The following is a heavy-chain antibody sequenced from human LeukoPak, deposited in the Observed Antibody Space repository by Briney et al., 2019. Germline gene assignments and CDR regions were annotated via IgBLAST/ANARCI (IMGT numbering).Heavy chain of an antibody. CDR3: AKDLQVGHGYSSSWWYLDNYYYYYMDV. CDR2: ISSRSSNL. D-gene: IGHD6-13*01. J-gene: IGHJ6*03. Sequence: KPGGSLRLSCAASGFTFSSYSMNWVRQAPGKGLEWVSSISSRSSNLYYADSVKGRFTISRDNAKNSLYLQMNSLRAEDTALYYCAKDLQVGHGYSSSWWYLDNYYYYYMDVWGKGTTVTVSS. V-gene: IGHV3-21*01. CDR1: GFTFSSYS.